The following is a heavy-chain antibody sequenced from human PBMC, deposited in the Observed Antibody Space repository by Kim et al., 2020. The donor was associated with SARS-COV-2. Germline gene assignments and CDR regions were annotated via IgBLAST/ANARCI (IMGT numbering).Heavy chain of an antibody. CDR3: ANAAAGTTPFGAFDI. V-gene: IGHV1-69*13. Sequence: SVKVSCKASGGTFSSYAISWVRQAPGQGLEWMGGIIPIFGTANYAQKFQGRVTITADESTSTAYMELSSLRSEDTAVYYCANAAAGTTPFGAFDIWGQGTMVTVSS. CDR1: GGTFSSYA. D-gene: IGHD6-13*01. J-gene: IGHJ3*02. CDR2: IIPIFGTA.